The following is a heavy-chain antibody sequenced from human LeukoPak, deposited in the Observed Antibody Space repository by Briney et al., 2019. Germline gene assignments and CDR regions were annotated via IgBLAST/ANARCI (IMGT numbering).Heavy chain of an antibody. Sequence: PGGSLRLSCAASGFTFSSYAMSWVRQAPGKGLEWDSAISSSGGSTYYADSVKGRFTISRDNSKNTLYLQMNSLRAEDTAVYYCAKDEDPYNVDTSFDYWGQGTLVTVSS. V-gene: IGHV3-23*01. CDR3: AKDEDPYNVDTSFDY. CDR2: ISSSGGST. CDR1: GFTFSSYA. D-gene: IGHD5-18*01. J-gene: IGHJ4*02.